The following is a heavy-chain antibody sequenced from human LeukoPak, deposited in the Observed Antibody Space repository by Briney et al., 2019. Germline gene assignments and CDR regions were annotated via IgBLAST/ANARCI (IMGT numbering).Heavy chain of an antibody. CDR2: MNPNSGNT. Sequence: ASVKVSCKASAYTFTSYDINWVRQATGQGLEWMGWMNPNSGNTGYAQKVQGRLTMTEDTSIDTAFMELRSLKSEDTAIYYCVTDIRSGWRNYWGQGTLITVSS. CDR3: VTDIRSGWRNY. CDR1: AYTFTSYD. D-gene: IGHD6-19*01. J-gene: IGHJ4*02. V-gene: IGHV1-8*01.